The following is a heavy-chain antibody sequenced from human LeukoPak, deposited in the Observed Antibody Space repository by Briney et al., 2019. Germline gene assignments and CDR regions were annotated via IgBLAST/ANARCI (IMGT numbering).Heavy chain of an antibody. CDR3: ARDRPFYDILTGYYTSDY. Sequence: ASVNVSCTASGYTFTSYGISWVRQAPGQGLEWMGWISAYNGNTNYAQKLQGRVTMTTDTSTSTAYMELRSLRSDDTAVYYCARDRPFYDILTGYYTSDYWGQGTLVTVSS. CDR2: ISAYNGNT. D-gene: IGHD3-9*01. CDR1: GYTFTSYG. J-gene: IGHJ4*02. V-gene: IGHV1-18*01.